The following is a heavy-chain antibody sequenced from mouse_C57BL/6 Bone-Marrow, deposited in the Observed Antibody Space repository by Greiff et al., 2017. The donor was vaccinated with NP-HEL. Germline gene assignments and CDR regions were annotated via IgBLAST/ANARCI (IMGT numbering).Heavy chain of an antibody. CDR1: GYAFTNYL. CDR3: ARSHWYFDV. Sequence: QVQLQQSGAELVRPGTSVKVSCKASGYAFTNYLIEWVKQRPGQGLEWIGVINPGSGGTNYNEKFKGKATLTADKSSSTAYMQLSSLTSEDSAVDVCARSHWYFDVWGTGTTVTVSS. J-gene: IGHJ1*03. CDR2: INPGSGGT. V-gene: IGHV1-54*01.